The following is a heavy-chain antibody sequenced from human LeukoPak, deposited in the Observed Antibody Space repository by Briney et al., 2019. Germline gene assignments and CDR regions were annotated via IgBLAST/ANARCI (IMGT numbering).Heavy chain of an antibody. CDR2: ISYDESQK. D-gene: IGHD6-13*01. CDR1: GFTLSSFT. V-gene: IGHV3-30-3*01. Sequence: GRSLRLSCAASGFTLSSFTMHWVRHNPGKGLEWVAVISYDESQKWYADSVKGRFTISRDISKNTLYLQMNSLRAEDTAVYYCAKDLLAAAATGDYWGQGTLVTVSS. J-gene: IGHJ4*02. CDR3: AKDLLAAAATGDY.